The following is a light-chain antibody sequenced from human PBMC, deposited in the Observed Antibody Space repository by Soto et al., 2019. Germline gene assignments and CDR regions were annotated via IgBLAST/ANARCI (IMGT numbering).Light chain of an antibody. V-gene: IGKV2-28*01. CDR2: LGS. J-gene: IGKJ1*01. Sequence: EIVMTQSPLSLPVTPGEPASTSCKSSQSLLHSNGYNFLDWYLQKPGQSPRLLIYLGSNRASGVPDRFSGSGSGTDFTLKISRVEAEDVGVYYCMQALQTPRTFGQGTKVELK. CDR1: QSLLHSNGYNF. CDR3: MQALQTPRT.